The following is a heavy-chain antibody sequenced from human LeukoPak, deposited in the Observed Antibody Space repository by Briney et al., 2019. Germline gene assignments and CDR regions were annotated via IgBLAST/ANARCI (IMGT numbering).Heavy chain of an antibody. J-gene: IGHJ4*02. D-gene: IGHD2-21*02. CDR1: GGSFSGYY. V-gene: IGHV4-34*01. Sequence: SETLSLTCAIYGGSFSGYYWSWIRQPPGKGLECIGEINHRGSTNYNPSLKSRVTISVDTSRNSFSLELSSVTAADTAVYYCARVGYCGGDCYPFDYWGQGTLTTISS. CDR2: INHRGST. CDR3: ARVGYCGGDCYPFDY.